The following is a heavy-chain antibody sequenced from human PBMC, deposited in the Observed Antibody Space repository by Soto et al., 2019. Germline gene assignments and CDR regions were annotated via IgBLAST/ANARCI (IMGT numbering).Heavy chain of an antibody. V-gene: IGHV4-34*01. CDR2: INHSGST. D-gene: IGHD3-22*01. J-gene: IGHJ4*02. CDR1: GGSFSGYY. CDR3: ARSYYYDSSGYHPYYFDY. Sequence: SETLSLTCAVYGGSFSGYYWSWIRQPPGKGLEWIGEINHSGSTNYNPSLKSRVTISVDTSKNQFSLKLSSVTAADTAVYYCARSYYYDSSGYHPYYFDYWGQGTLVTVSS.